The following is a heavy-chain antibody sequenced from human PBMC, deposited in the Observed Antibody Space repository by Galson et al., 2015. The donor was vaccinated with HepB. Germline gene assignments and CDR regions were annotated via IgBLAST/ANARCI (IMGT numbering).Heavy chain of an antibody. J-gene: IGHJ5*02. CDR3: ARARYDTSAPDH. CDR1: GYSFTQYG. V-gene: IGHV1-18*01. Sequence: SVKVSCKASGYSFTQYGITWVRQAPGQGLEWMGWISGYNGNTNYAQNLQSRVTMTTDTSPTTVYMELRSLRSDDTAVHYCARARYDTSAPDHWGQGTLVTVSS. CDR2: ISGYNGNT. D-gene: IGHD3-16*01.